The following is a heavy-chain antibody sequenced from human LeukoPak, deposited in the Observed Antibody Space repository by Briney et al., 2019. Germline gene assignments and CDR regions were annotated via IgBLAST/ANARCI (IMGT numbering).Heavy chain of an antibody. CDR2: INPNSGGT. D-gene: IGHD2-2*01. Sequence: GASVKVSCKAPGYTFTDNYIQWVRQAPGQGLEWMGWINPNSGGTNSAQKFQGRVTMTRDTSVSTAYMELSRLRSDDTAVYYCARDHCTSSGCYEYYYYGMDVWGQGTTVTVSS. V-gene: IGHV1-2*02. J-gene: IGHJ6*02. CDR3: ARDHCTSSGCYEYYYYGMDV. CDR1: GYTFTDNY.